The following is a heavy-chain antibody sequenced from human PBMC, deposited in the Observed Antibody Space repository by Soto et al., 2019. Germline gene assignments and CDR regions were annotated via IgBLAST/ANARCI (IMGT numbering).Heavy chain of an antibody. V-gene: IGHV1-69*08. CDR1: GGTFSSYT. Sequence: QVQLVQSGAEVKKPGSSLKVSCKASGGTFSSYTISWVRQAPGQGLEWMGRIIPILGIANYAQKFQGRVTITADKSTSTAYMELSSLRSEDTAVYYCARDPSGYSGHADYYYYMDVWGKGTTVTVSS. CDR3: ARDPSGYSGHADYYYYMDV. J-gene: IGHJ6*03. CDR2: IIPILGIA. D-gene: IGHD5-12*01.